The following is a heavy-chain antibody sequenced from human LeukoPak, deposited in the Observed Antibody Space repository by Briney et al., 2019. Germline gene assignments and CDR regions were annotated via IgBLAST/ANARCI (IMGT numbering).Heavy chain of an antibody. CDR2: IIPIFGTA. Sequence: ASVKVSCKASGGTFSSYAISWVRQAPGQGLEWMGGIIPIFGTANYAQKFQGRVTITADKSTSTAYMELSSLRSEDTAVYYCARGVQSYGGYYYYMDVWGKGTTVTISS. CDR3: ARGVQSYGGYYYYMDV. CDR1: GGTFSSYA. J-gene: IGHJ6*03. D-gene: IGHD3-10*01. V-gene: IGHV1-69*06.